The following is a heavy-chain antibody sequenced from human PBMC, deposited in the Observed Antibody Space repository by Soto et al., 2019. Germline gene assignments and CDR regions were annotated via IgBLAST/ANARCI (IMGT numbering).Heavy chain of an antibody. CDR2: IGTAGDT. CDR1: GFTFSSYD. D-gene: IGHD5-18*01. Sequence: TGGSLRLSCAASGFTFSSYDMHWVRQATGKGLEWVSAIGTAGDTYYPGSVKGRFTISRENAKNSLYLQMNSLRAEDTAVYYCARRRGYSYGYFYYYGMDVWGQGTTVTVSS. J-gene: IGHJ6*02. CDR3: ARRRGYSYGYFYYYGMDV. V-gene: IGHV3-13*01.